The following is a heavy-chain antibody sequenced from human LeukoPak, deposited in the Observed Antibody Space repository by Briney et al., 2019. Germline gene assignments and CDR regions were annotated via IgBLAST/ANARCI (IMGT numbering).Heavy chain of an antibody. J-gene: IGHJ5*02. D-gene: IGHD3-10*01. CDR2: INPNSGDT. V-gene: IGHV1-2*06. Sequence: ASVKVSCKASGYTLTAHYMHWVRQAPGQGLEWMGRINPNSGDTNYAQKLQGRVTMTRDTSISTAYMDLSRLTSDDTAVYYCARPYGSGSFDDWFDPWGQGTLVIVSS. CDR3: ARPYGSGSFDDWFDP. CDR1: GYTLTAHY.